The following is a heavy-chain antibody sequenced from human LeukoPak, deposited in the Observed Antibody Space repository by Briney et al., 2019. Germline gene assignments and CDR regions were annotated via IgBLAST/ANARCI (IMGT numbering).Heavy chain of an antibody. D-gene: IGHD4-4*01. Sequence: GGSLRLSCAASGFTFSSYSMNWVRQAPWKGLEWVSYISSSSSTIYYADSVKGRFTISRDNAKNSLYLQMNSLRAEDTAVYYCARDPLTTVTVTFDYWGQGTLVTVSS. J-gene: IGHJ4*02. CDR2: ISSSSSTI. CDR3: ARDPLTTVTVTFDY. V-gene: IGHV3-48*01. CDR1: GFTFSSYS.